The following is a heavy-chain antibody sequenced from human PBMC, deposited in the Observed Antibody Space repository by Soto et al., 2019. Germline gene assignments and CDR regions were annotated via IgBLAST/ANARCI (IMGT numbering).Heavy chain of an antibody. J-gene: IGHJ4*02. CDR3: ATGRTEFDIFTAPFEADF. D-gene: IGHD3-9*01. Sequence: QVQRVQSGAEVKRPGASVKVSCKASGYTFTSFYIHWVRQAPGQGLEWMGVINPSGGATNYAQKFQDRVTMTRDSSMSTYYMELSRLRSEDTAVYYCATGRTEFDIFTAPFEADFWGQGTLVTVSS. CDR1: GYTFTSFY. CDR2: INPSGGAT. V-gene: IGHV1-46*03.